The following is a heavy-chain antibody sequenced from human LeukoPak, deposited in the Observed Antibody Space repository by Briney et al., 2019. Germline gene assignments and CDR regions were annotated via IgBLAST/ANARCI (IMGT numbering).Heavy chain of an antibody. CDR2: IYYSGGT. CDR1: GGSIGTSSYY. J-gene: IGHJ4*02. CDR3: ARVGILTGYYDY. Sequence: SETLSLTCTVSGGSIGTSSYYWGWIRQPPGKGLEWIGTIYYSGGTFYNPSLKSRVTISLDTSKNQFSLNLSSVTAADTAVYYCARVGILTGYYDYWGQGTLVTVSS. V-gene: IGHV4-39*07. D-gene: IGHD3-9*01.